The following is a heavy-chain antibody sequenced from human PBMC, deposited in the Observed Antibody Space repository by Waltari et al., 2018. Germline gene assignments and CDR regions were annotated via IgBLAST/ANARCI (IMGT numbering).Heavy chain of an antibody. D-gene: IGHD2-15*01. J-gene: IGHJ3*02. CDR2: IYTSGST. V-gene: IGHV4-4*07. CDR3: ARIRYCGGGTCYTDAFDI. Sequence: QVQLQESGPGLVKPSETLSLTCTVSGGSISSYYWSWIRQPAGKGLEWIGRIYTSGSTNYNPSLKSRVTMSVDTSKNQFSLKLSSVTAADTAVYYCARIRYCGGGTCYTDAFDIWGQGTMVTVSS. CDR1: GGSISSYY.